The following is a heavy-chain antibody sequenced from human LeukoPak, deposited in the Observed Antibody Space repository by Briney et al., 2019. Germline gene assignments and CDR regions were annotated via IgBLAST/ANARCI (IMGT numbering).Heavy chain of an antibody. Sequence: QSGGSLRLSCAASEFSVGSNYMTWVRQAPGKGLEWVSLIYSGGSTYYADSVRGRFTISRDNSKNTVYLQMNNMRVDDTAVYYCVRVAGWHWFDPWGQGALVTVSS. CDR3: VRVAGWHWFDP. CDR1: EFSVGSNY. J-gene: IGHJ5*02. D-gene: IGHD6-19*01. CDR2: IYSGGST. V-gene: IGHV3-66*01.